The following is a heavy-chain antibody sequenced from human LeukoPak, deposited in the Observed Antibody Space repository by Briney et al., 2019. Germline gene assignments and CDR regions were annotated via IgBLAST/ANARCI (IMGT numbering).Heavy chain of an antibody. CDR3: AKRQWIQLWSPPGY. CDR2: ISGSASTT. CDR1: GCTFNSYA. J-gene: IGHJ4*02. V-gene: IGHV3-23*01. D-gene: IGHD5-18*01. Sequence: GGSLRLSCAASGCTFNSYAMGRVRQAPGQGLEWVSSISGSASTTYYADSVKGRFTISRDNSKNTLYLQMNSLRAEDTAVYYCAKRQWIQLWSPPGYWGQGTLVTVSS.